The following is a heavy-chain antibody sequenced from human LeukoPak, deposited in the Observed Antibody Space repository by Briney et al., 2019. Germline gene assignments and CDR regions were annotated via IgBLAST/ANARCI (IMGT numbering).Heavy chain of an antibody. V-gene: IGHV3-43*01. CDR3: AKATTYGSGSSHYYYYGMDV. J-gene: IGHJ6*02. CDR1: GFTFDDYT. Sequence: GGSLRLSCAASGFTFDDYTMHWVRQAPGKGLEWVSLINWDGGSTFYADSVKGRFTISRDNSKNSLYLQMNSLRTEDTALYYCAKATTYGSGSSHYYYYGMDVCGQGTAVTVSS. D-gene: IGHD3-10*01. CDR2: INWDGGST.